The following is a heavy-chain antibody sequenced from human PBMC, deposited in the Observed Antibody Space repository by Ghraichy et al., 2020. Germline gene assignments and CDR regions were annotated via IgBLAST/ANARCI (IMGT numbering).Heavy chain of an antibody. D-gene: IGHD1-26*01. J-gene: IGHJ3*02. CDR3: ARRAEGLSGSYVNDAFDI. Sequence: GGSLRLSCAASGFTFSSYSMHWVRQAPGKGLEWVSYISSSSSTIYYADSVKGRFTISRDNAKNSLYLQMNSLRDEDTAVYYCARRAEGLSGSYVNDAFDIWGQGTMVTVSS. CDR1: GFTFSSYS. V-gene: IGHV3-48*02. CDR2: ISSSSSTI.